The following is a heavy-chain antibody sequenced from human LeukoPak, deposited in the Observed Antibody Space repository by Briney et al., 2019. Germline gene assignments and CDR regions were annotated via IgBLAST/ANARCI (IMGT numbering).Heavy chain of an antibody. CDR3: ARDRRYGSGNYFHYWYFDL. D-gene: IGHD3-10*01. Sequence: GGSLRLSCAASGFTFSSYWMSWVRQAPGKGLEWVADIQQNGGEKYYIDSVKGRFTISRDNAENSLYLQMNSLRVEDTAVYYCARDRRYGSGNYFHYWYFDLWGRGTQVTVSS. CDR1: GFTFSSYW. V-gene: IGHV3-7*04. J-gene: IGHJ2*01. CDR2: IQQNGGEK.